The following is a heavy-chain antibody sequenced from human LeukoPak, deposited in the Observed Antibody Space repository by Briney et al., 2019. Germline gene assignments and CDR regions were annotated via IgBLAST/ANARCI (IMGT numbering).Heavy chain of an antibody. CDR3: ARGAGDYYDSSGYDAFDI. V-gene: IGHV3-30-3*01. CDR2: ISYDGSNK. D-gene: IGHD3-22*01. CDR1: GFTFSSYA. Sequence: PGRSLRLSCAASGFTFSSYAMHWVRQAPGKGLEWVAVISYDGSNKYYADSVKGRLTISRDNSKNTLYLQMNSLRAEDTAVYYCARGAGDYYDSSGYDAFDIWGQGTMVTVSS. J-gene: IGHJ3*02.